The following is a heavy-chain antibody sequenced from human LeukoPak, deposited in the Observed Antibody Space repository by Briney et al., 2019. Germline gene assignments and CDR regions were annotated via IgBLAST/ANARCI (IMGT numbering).Heavy chain of an antibody. Sequence: GGSLRLSCAASGFTFSSHAMHWVRQAPGKGLEWVAVISYDGSNKYYADSVKGRFTISRDNSKNMLYLQMNSLRAEDTAVYYCARGRGDGYNFDYWGQGTLVTVSS. D-gene: IGHD5-24*01. CDR2: ISYDGSNK. CDR3: ARGRGDGYNFDY. J-gene: IGHJ4*02. V-gene: IGHV3-30-3*01. CDR1: GFTFSSHA.